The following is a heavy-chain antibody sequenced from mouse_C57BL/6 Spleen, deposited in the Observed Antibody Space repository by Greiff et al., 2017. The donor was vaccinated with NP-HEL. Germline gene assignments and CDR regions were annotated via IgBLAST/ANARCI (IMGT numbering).Heavy chain of an antibody. CDR2: IDPENGDT. J-gene: IGHJ4*01. Sequence: EVQLQQSGAELVRPGASVKLSCTASGFNIKDDYMHWVKQRPEQGLEWIGWIDPENGDTEYASKFQGKATITADTSSNTAYLQLSSLTSEDTAVYYGTPLLLRNYAMDYWGQGTSVTVSS. V-gene: IGHV14-4*01. D-gene: IGHD1-1*01. CDR1: GFNIKDDY. CDR3: TPLLLRNYAMDY.